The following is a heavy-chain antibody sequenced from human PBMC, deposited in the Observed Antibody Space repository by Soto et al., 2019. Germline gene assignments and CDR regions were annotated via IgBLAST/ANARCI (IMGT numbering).Heavy chain of an antibody. CDR1: GYSFTNYW. Sequence: PGESLKISCNGSGYSFTNYWIGWVRQMPGKGLEWMGIIYPGNSDTRYSPSFQGQVTISADKSISTAHLQWSSLKASDTAMYYCARQREACSSTSCYYPFDIWGQGTMVTVSS. CDR2: IYPGNSDT. CDR3: ARQREACSSTSCYYPFDI. D-gene: IGHD2-2*01. J-gene: IGHJ3*02. V-gene: IGHV5-51*01.